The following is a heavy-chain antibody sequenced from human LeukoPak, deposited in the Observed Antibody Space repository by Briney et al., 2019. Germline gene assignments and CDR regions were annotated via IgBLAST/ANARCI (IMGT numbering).Heavy chain of an antibody. CDR3: AKGHDFWSGYSHYYFDY. CDR2: ISWNSGSI. Sequence: PGGSLRLSCAASGFTFSSYAMSWVRQAPGKGLEWVSGISWNSGSIGYADSVKGRFTISRDNAKNSLYLQMNSLRAEDTALYYCAKGHDFWSGYSHYYFDYWGQGTLVTVSS. D-gene: IGHD3-3*01. J-gene: IGHJ4*02. CDR1: GFTFSSYA. V-gene: IGHV3-9*01.